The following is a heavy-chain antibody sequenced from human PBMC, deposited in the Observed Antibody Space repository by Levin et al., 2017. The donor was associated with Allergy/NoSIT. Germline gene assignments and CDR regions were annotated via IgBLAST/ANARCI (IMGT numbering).Heavy chain of an antibody. J-gene: IGHJ4*02. CDR3: ARDNNWSRDY. Sequence: GGSLRLSCEASGFTVTSHWMHWVRQAPGKGLEWVADMDRDGSAKHYVDSVKGRFTISRDNPKNSVYLEMNSLRAEDTAVYYCARDNNWSRDYWGQGTLVTVSS. V-gene: IGHV3-7*01. CDR2: MDRDGSAK. CDR1: GFTVTSHW. D-gene: IGHD3-3*01.